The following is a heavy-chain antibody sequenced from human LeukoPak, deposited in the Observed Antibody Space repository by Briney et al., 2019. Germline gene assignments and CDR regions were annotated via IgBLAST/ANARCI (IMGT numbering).Heavy chain of an antibody. CDR2: IYHSGST. J-gene: IGHJ5*02. V-gene: IGHV4-38-2*02. CDR1: GYSISSGYY. Sequence: PSETLSLTCTVSGYSISSGYYWGWIRQPPGKWLEWIGSIYHSGSTYYNPSLKSRVTISVDTSKNQFSLKLSSVTAADTAVYYCARVGIVGATGWFDPWGQGTLVTVSS. D-gene: IGHD1-26*01. CDR3: ARVGIVGATGWFDP.